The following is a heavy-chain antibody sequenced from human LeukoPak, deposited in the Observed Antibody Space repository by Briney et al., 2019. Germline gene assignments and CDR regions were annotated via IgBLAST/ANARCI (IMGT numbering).Heavy chain of an antibody. D-gene: IGHD2-2*01. V-gene: IGHV3-64*02. CDR2: ISTNGGGT. Sequence: GGSLRLSCAASGFTFSNYAMHWVRQAPEKGLEYVSAISTNGGGTYYADSVKGRFTISRDNSKNTLYLQMGSLRAEDMAVYYCARVGSTSCYDYWGQGTLVTVSS. J-gene: IGHJ4*02. CDR1: GFTFSNYA. CDR3: ARVGSTSCYDY.